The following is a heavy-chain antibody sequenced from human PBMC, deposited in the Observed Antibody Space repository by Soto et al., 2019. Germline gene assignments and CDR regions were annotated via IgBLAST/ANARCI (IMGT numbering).Heavy chain of an antibody. D-gene: IGHD2-8*01. CDR1: GFTFSSYA. CDR2: IPYDGSNK. V-gene: IGHV3-30-3*01. J-gene: IGHJ3*02. Sequence: QVQLVESGGGVVQPGRSLRLSCAASGFTFSSYAMYWVRQAPGKGLEWVAVIPYDGSNKKYADSVKGRFTISRDNSKNTLYLQMNSLRAEDTAVYYCAREDTKCAFDIWGQGTMVTVSS. CDR3: AREDTKCAFDI.